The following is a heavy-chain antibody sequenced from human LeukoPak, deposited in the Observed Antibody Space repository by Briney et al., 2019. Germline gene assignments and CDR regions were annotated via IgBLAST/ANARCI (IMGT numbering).Heavy chain of an antibody. J-gene: IGHJ4*02. CDR3: VRGPDGYNSQY. V-gene: IGHV4-38-2*01. Sequence: PSETLSLTCVVSGYSISSGYDWGWIRQPPGKGLEWIGSISHSGSTHYNPSLKSRVTISVDTSKNQFSLKLSSVTAADTAVYYCVRGPDGYNSQYWGQGTLVTVSS. D-gene: IGHD5-24*01. CDR2: ISHSGST. CDR1: GYSISSGYD.